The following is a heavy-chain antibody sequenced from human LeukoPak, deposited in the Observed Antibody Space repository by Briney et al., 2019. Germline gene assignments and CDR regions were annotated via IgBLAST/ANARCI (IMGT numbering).Heavy chain of an antibody. Sequence: GGSLRLSCAASGFTFSSYAMHWVRQAPGKGLEWVAVISYDGSNKYYADSVKGRFTISRDNAKNSLYLQTNSLRAEDTAVYYCARDKADSSGYYYYGMDVWGQGTTVTVSS. V-gene: IGHV3-30-3*01. D-gene: IGHD3-22*01. CDR1: GFTFSSYA. CDR3: ARDKADSSGYYYYGMDV. CDR2: ISYDGSNK. J-gene: IGHJ6*02.